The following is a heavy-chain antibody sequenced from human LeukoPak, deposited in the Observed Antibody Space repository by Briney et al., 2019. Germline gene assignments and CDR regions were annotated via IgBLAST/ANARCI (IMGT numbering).Heavy chain of an antibody. CDR1: GGSISSYY. J-gene: IGHJ4*02. CDR3: ARLPRADYGDYGGFDY. CDR2: IYYSGST. D-gene: IGHD4-17*01. V-gene: IGHV4-59*08. Sequence: PSETLSLTCTVSGGSISSYYWSWIRQPPGKGLEWIGYIYYSGSTNYNPSLKSRVTISVDTSKNQFSLKLSSVTAADTAVYYCARLPRADYGDYGGFDYWGQGTLVTVSS.